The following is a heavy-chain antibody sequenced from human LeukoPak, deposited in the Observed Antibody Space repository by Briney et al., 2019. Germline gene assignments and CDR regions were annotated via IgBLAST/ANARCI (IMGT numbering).Heavy chain of an antibody. Sequence: ASVKVSCKASGYTFTSYYIHWVRQAPGQGLEWMGIINPSGGSTSYAQKFQGRVTMTSDTSTSTVYMELSSLRSEDTAVYYCARVGGDYYDSSGYGNWFDPWGQGTLVTVSS. CDR2: INPSGGST. D-gene: IGHD3-22*01. CDR1: GYTFTSYY. CDR3: ARVGGDYYDSSGYGNWFDP. J-gene: IGHJ5*02. V-gene: IGHV1-46*01.